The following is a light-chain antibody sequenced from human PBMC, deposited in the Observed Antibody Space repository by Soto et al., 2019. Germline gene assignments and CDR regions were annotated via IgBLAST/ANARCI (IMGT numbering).Light chain of an antibody. Sequence: EIVLTQSPGTLSLSPGERATLSCRASQTVRSDYLAWYQQKPGQSPRLLMYGASFRATGIPDRFSGSGSGTDFTLTISRLEPEDSAEYSCQHYGNSLPYTFGQGNKLEIK. CDR3: QHYGNSLPYT. J-gene: IGKJ2*01. CDR2: GAS. CDR1: QTVRSDY. V-gene: IGKV3-20*01.